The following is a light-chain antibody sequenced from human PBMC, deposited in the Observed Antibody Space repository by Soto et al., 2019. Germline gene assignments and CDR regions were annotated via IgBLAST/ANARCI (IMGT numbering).Light chain of an antibody. CDR1: QGISDY. Sequence: DIQMTQSPSSLSASVGDRVTITCRASQGISDYLAWYQQKPGKVPELLIYGASTLQSGVPSRFSGSGSGTGFTLTISSLQPEDVATYYCQKYNRAPPTFGQGTKVEI. J-gene: IGKJ1*01. V-gene: IGKV1-27*01. CDR2: GAS. CDR3: QKYNRAPPT.